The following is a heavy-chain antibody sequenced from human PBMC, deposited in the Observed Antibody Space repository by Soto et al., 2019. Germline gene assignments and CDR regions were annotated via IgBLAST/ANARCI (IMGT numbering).Heavy chain of an antibody. V-gene: IGHV3-23*01. D-gene: IGHD3-3*01. CDR2: ISGSGSST. J-gene: IGHJ6*04. CDR3: AKAGNYDYWSALDV. Sequence: GGSLRLSCAASGFTFSSYAMSWVRQAPGKGLEWVSGISGSGSSTYYADSVKGRFSISRDNSKNTLYLQMNSLRADDTAVYYCAKAGNYDYWSALDVWGKGTTVTVSS. CDR1: GFTFSSYA.